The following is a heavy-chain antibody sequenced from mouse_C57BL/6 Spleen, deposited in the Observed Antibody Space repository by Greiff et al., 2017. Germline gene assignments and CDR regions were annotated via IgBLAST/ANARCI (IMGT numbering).Heavy chain of an antibody. Sequence: QVQLQQPGAELVRPGSSVKLSCKASGYTFTSYWMDWVKQRPGQGLEWIGNIYPSDSETHYTQKFKDKATLTVDKSSSTAYMQLSSLTSEDSAVYYCARGYDCYQFPYYFDYWGQGTTLTVSA. J-gene: IGHJ2*01. CDR2: IYPSDSET. CDR1: GYTFTSYW. CDR3: ARGYDCYQFPYYFDY. D-gene: IGHD2-3*01. V-gene: IGHV1-61*01.